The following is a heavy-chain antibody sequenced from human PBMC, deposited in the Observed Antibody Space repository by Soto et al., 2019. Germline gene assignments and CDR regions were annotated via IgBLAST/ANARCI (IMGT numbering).Heavy chain of an antibody. D-gene: IGHD5-18*01. J-gene: IGHJ4*02. Sequence: PSETLSLTCTVSGGSISSGDYYWSWIRQPPGKGLEWIGYIYCSGSTYYNPSLKSRVTISVDTSKNQFSLKLSSVTAADTAVYYCARVSDTAMVIDYWGQGTLVTVSS. V-gene: IGHV4-30-4*01. CDR3: ARVSDTAMVIDY. CDR2: IYCSGST. CDR1: GGSISSGDYY.